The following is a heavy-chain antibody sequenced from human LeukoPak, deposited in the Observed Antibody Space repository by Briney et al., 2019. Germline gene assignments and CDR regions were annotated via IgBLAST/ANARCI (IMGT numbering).Heavy chain of an antibody. D-gene: IGHD6-13*01. CDR1: GGSISSSSYY. CDR3: AKGRLGAGDALDY. Sequence: SETLSLTCTVSGGSISSSSYYWGWIRQPPRKGLEWIGSIYYSGSTYYNPSLKSRVTISVDTSKNQFSLKLSSVTAADTAVYYCAKGRLGAGDALDYWGQGTLVTVSS. CDR2: IYYSGST. V-gene: IGHV4-39*01. J-gene: IGHJ4*02.